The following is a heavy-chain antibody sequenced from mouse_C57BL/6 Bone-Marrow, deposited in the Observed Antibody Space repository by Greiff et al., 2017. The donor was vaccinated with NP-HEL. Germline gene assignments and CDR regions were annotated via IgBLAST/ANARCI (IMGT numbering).Heavy chain of an antibody. CDR3: TGYYDYDYAMDY. V-gene: IGHV10-3*01. CDR1: GFTFTTYA. J-gene: IGHJ4*01. D-gene: IGHD2-4*01. Sequence: EVQLVESGGGLVQPKGSLKLSCAASGFTFTTYAMHWVRQAPGKGLEWVARIRSKSSNYATYYADSVKDRFTISRDDSQSMLYLQMNNLKTEDTAMYYCTGYYDYDYAMDYWGQGTSVTVSS. CDR2: IRSKSSNYAT.